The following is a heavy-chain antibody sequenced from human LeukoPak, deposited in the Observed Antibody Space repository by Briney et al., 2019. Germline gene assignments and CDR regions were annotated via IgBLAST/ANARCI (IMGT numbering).Heavy chain of an antibody. CDR1: NGSVISANHY. CDR2: IYYSGNT. CDR3: ARGHGVPAALEYFQD. V-gene: IGHV4-61*01. D-gene: IGHD2-2*01. Sequence: SETLSLTCTVSNGSVISANHYWSWIRQPPGKGLEWIGYIYYSGNTNYNPSLKSRVTMSVDTSKNQFSLKLNSVTAADTAVYYCARGHGVPAALEYFQDWGQGTVVTVSS. J-gene: IGHJ1*01.